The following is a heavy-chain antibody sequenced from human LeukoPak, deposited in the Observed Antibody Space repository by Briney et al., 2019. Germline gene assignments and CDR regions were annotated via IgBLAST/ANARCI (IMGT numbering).Heavy chain of an antibody. CDR2: ISSSSSYI. CDR1: GFTFSSYS. V-gene: IGHV3-21*01. CDR3: ARDNYGDYITDY. J-gene: IGHJ4*02. Sequence: PGGSLRLSCAASGFTFSSYSMNWVRQAPGKGLEWVSSISSSSSYIYYADSVKGRFTISRDNAKNSLYLQMNSLRAEDTAVYYCARDNYGDYITDYWGQGTLVTVSS. D-gene: IGHD4-17*01.